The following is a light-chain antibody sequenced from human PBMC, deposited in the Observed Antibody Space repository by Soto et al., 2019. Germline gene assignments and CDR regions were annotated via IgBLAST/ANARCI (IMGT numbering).Light chain of an antibody. J-gene: IGKJ1*01. Sequence: DIQMTQSPSSLSASVGDRVTITCRSSQSISSYLNWYQQKPGKAPNLLIYTASSLESGVPSRFSGSGSGTDFTLTITSLQPEDFATYFCQQSYSRPRTFGQATKVDIK. CDR1: QSISSY. CDR2: TAS. CDR3: QQSYSRPRT. V-gene: IGKV1-39*01.